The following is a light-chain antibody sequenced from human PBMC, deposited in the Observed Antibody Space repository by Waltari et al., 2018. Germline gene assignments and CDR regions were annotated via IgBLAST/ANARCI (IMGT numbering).Light chain of an antibody. J-gene: IGLJ2*01. Sequence: QSVLTQPPSASGTPGQRVTISCSGSSSNIGSNYVYWYQQLPGTAPKLLIYRNTRRPSGVPYRFSGSKSGTSASLAISGLRSEDEADYYCAAWDDSLSGVVFGGGTKLTVL. V-gene: IGLV1-47*01. CDR1: SSNIGSNY. CDR3: AAWDDSLSGVV. CDR2: RNT.